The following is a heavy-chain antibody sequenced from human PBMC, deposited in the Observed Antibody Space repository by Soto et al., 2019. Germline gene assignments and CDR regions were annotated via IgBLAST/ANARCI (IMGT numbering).Heavy chain of an antibody. J-gene: IGHJ4*02. D-gene: IGHD2-15*01. CDR1: GFTFNDYA. V-gene: IGHV3-9*01. Sequence: EVQLVESGGGLVQPGRSLRLSCAASGFTFNDYAMHWVRQAPGKGLEWVSRISRSSDYIDYVDAVKGRFTVSRDNAKNSLYLQMNSLRTEDTALYYCAKDRYCSGGDCSGGFDYWGQGTLVTVSS. CDR2: ISRSSDYI. CDR3: AKDRYCSGGDCSGGFDY.